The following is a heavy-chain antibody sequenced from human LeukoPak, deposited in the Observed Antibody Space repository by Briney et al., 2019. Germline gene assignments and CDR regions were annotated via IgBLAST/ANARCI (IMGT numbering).Heavy chain of an antibody. J-gene: IGHJ6*02. CDR1: GFTFSSYW. D-gene: IGHD6-19*01. Sequence: GGSLRLSCAASGFTFSSYWMSWVRQAPGKGLEWVANIKQDGSEKYYVDSVKGRFTISRDNAKNSLYLQMNSLRAEDTAVYYCARDTPQQWLVHRFLLVGAPGDYYGMDVWGQGTTVTVSS. CDR3: ARDTPQQWLVHRFLLVGAPGDYYGMDV. V-gene: IGHV3-7*03. CDR2: IKQDGSEK.